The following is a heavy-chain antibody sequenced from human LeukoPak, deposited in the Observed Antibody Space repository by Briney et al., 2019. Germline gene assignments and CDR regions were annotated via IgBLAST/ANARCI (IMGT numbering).Heavy chain of an antibody. V-gene: IGHV3-23*01. CDR2: ISGSGGST. J-gene: IGHJ4*02. D-gene: IGHD3-16*01. CDR3: AKDLFTLATPSDY. Sequence: SSSSYYWGWIRQPPGKGLEWVSAISGSGGSTYYADSVKGRFTISRDNSKNTLYLQMNSLRAEDTAVYYCAKDLFTLATPSDYWGQGTLVTVSS. CDR1: SSSSYY.